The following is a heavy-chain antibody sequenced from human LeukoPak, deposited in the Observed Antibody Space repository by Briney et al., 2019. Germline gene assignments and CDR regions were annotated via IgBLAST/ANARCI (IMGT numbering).Heavy chain of an antibody. J-gene: IGHJ3*02. CDR1: GFTFSSYW. V-gene: IGHV3-7*03. D-gene: IGHD1-26*01. Sequence: GGSLRLSCAASGFTFSSYWMNWVRQAPGKGLEWVANIKQDGSEKYYVDSVKGRFTISRDNAKDPLYLQMNSLRAEDTAVYYCAKDQLSGSYPDAFDIWGQGTMVTVSS. CDR3: AKDQLSGSYPDAFDI. CDR2: IKQDGSEK.